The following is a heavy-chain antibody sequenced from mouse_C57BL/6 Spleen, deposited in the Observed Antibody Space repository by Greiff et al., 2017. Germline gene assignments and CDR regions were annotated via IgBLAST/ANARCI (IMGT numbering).Heavy chain of an antibody. D-gene: IGHD2-4*01. Sequence: QRTEQGLEWIGRTDPVDGETKFAPKFQGKATITADTSSNTAYLQLSSLTTEDTAVYYCSRSVLYYDCEVDDWGQGTTLTGSS. V-gene: IGHV14-2*01. CDR3: SRSVLYYDCEVDD. J-gene: IGHJ2*01. CDR2: TDPVDGET.